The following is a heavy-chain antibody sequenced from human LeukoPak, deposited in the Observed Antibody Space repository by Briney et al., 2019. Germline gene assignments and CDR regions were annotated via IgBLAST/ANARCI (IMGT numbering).Heavy chain of an antibody. Sequence: ASVKVSCKASGYTFTSYGISWVRQAPGQGLEWMGWISAYNGNTNYAQKLQGRVTMTTDASTGTAYMELRSLRSDDTAVYYCARLIAAALPDYWGQGTLVTVSS. CDR3: ARLIAAALPDY. CDR1: GYTFTSYG. J-gene: IGHJ4*02. D-gene: IGHD6-13*01. V-gene: IGHV1-18*01. CDR2: ISAYNGNT.